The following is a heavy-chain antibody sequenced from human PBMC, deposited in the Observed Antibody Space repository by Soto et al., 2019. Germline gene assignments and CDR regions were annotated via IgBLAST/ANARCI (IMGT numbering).Heavy chain of an antibody. V-gene: IGHV3-30-3*02. Sequence: GGSLRLSCAASGFTFSSYAMHWVRQAPGKGLEWVAVISYDGSNKYYADSVKGRFTISRDNSKNTLYLQMNSLRAEDTAVYYCAKLYSYGPPDYWGQGTLVTVSS. CDR3: AKLYSYGPPDY. CDR1: GFTFSSYA. J-gene: IGHJ4*02. D-gene: IGHD5-18*01. CDR2: ISYDGSNK.